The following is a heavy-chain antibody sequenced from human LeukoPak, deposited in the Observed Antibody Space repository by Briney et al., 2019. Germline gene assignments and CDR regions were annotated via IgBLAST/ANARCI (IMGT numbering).Heavy chain of an antibody. CDR2: IIPILGIT. D-gene: IGHD4-17*01. CDR1: GGTFSSYA. J-gene: IGHJ5*02. Sequence: SVKVSCKASGGTFSSYAISWVRQAPGQGLEWMGRIIPILGITNYAQKFQGRVTITADNSTSTAYMELSSLRSEDTAVYYCAISETYGDYGDNGFDPWGQGTLVTVSS. V-gene: IGHV1-69*04. CDR3: AISETYGDYGDNGFDP.